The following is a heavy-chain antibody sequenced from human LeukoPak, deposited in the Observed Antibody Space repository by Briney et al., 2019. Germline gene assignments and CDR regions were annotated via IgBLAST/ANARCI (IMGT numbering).Heavy chain of an antibody. Sequence: GESLKISCKGSGYSFTSYWLGWVRQMPGQGLEWMGFIYPGDSDTRYSPSSQGQVTISADKSISTAYLQWSSLKASDTATYYCARLHGSGSYYNMQGNRFDPWGQGTLVTVSS. J-gene: IGHJ5*02. D-gene: IGHD3-10*01. V-gene: IGHV5-51*01. CDR3: ARLHGSGSYYNMQGNRFDP. CDR1: GYSFTSYW. CDR2: IYPGDSDT.